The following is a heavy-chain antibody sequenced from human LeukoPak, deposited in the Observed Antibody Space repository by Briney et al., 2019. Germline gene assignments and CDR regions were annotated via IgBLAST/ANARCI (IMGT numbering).Heavy chain of an antibody. CDR1: GFTFSSYG. D-gene: IGHD3-10*01. J-gene: IGHJ6*02. CDR3: AKDLYGSGSRFGDYYGMDV. V-gene: IGHV3-30*02. CDR2: IRYDGSDK. Sequence: GGSLRLSCAASGFTFSSYGIHWVRQAPVKGLEWVAFIRYDGSDKYFADIVKGRFTISRDNSKNTLYLQMNSLRAEDTAVYYCAKDLYGSGSRFGDYYGMDVWGQETTVTVSS.